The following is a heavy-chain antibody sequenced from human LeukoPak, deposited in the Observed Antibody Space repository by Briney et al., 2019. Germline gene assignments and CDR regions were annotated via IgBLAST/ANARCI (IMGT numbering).Heavy chain of an antibody. J-gene: IGHJ5*02. CDR1: GFTFNNYN. CDR3: ARAAAETGAFRDNWFDP. V-gene: IGHV3-21*01. Sequence: GGSLRLSCAASGFTFNNYNMNWVRQAPGKGLEWVSSISSSSSYIYYADSVKGRFTISRDNSKNTLYLQMDSLRAEDTALYYCARAAAETGAFRDNWFDPWGQGTLVTVSS. D-gene: IGHD2-8*02. CDR2: ISSSSSYI.